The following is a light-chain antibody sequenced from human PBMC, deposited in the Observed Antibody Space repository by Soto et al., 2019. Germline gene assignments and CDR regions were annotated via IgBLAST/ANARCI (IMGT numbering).Light chain of an antibody. V-gene: IGLV2-18*02. J-gene: IGLJ1*01. Sequence: QSALTQPPSVSGSPGQSVAISCTGTSSDVGSYNRVSWYQQPPGAAPKLMIYEVSNRPAGVPDRFSGSKSGNTASLTISGLQAEDEADYYGNSYTGSSTEVFGTGTKLTVL. CDR2: EVS. CDR3: NSYTGSSTEV. CDR1: SSDVGSYNR.